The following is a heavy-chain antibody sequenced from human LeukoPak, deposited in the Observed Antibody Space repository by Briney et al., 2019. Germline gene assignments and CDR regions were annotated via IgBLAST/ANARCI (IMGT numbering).Heavy chain of an antibody. D-gene: IGHD6-19*01. Sequence: SETLSLTCAVSGGSISSSNWWSWVRQPPGKGLEWIGEIYHSGSTNYNPSLKSRVTISVDKSKNQFSLKLSSVTAADTAVYYCARLPPQASGWYANWFDPWGQGTLVIVSS. J-gene: IGHJ5*02. CDR1: GGSISSSNW. V-gene: IGHV4-4*02. CDR3: ARLPPQASGWYANWFDP. CDR2: IYHSGST.